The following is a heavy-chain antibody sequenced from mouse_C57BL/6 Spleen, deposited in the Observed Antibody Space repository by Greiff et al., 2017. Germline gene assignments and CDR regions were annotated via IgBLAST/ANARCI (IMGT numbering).Heavy chain of an antibody. V-gene: IGHV1-64*01. CDR3: AYLYYYAMDY. CDR1: GYTFTSYW. J-gene: IGHJ4*01. D-gene: IGHD5-1*01. CDR2: IHPNSGRT. Sequence: VQLQQPGAELVKPGASVKLSCKASGYTFTSYWMHWVKQRPGQGLEWIGMIHPNSGRTNYNEKFKSKATLTVDKSSSTAYMQLSSLTSEDSAVYYCAYLYYYAMDYWGQGTSVTVSS.